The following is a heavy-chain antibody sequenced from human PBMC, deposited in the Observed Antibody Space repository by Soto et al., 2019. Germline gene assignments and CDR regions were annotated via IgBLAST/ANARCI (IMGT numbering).Heavy chain of an antibody. D-gene: IGHD3-16*01. CDR1: VGSISSYY. CDR3: ARSRGGYFDY. Sequence: SETLSLTCTVSVGSISSYYWSWIRQPPGKGLEWIGYIYYSGSTNYNPSLKSRVTISVDTSKNQFSLKLSSVTAADTAVYYCARSRGGYFDYWGQGTLVTVSS. J-gene: IGHJ4*02. V-gene: IGHV4-59*01. CDR2: IYYSGST.